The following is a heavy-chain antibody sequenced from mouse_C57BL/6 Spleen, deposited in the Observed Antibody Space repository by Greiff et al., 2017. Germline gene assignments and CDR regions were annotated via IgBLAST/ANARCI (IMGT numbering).Heavy chain of an antibody. CDR3: ARHEDRNDHYYAMDY. V-gene: IGHV1-76*01. CDR2: IYPGSGNT. CDR1: GYTFTDYY. Sequence: VQVVESGAELVRPGASVKLSCKASGYTFTDYYINWVKQRPGQGLEWIARIYPGSGNTYYNEKFKDKATLTADKSSSTVYMELSRLTSEDSAVYFCARHEDRNDHYYAMDYWGQGTSVTVSS. J-gene: IGHJ4*01. D-gene: IGHD2-12*01.